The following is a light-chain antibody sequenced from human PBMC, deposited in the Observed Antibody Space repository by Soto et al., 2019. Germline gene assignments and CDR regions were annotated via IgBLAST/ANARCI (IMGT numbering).Light chain of an antibody. CDR3: QQYHSWPPRT. CDR1: QSISRT. J-gene: IGKJ1*01. CDR2: GVY. Sequence: EILMTQSPATLSVSPGEGLTLSCRASQSISRTLAWYQQRPGQAPRLLIYGVYTRAPGIPARFSGSGSGTEFTLTISSLQSEDFAVYYCQQYHSWPPRTFGQGTKVDIK. V-gene: IGKV3D-15*01.